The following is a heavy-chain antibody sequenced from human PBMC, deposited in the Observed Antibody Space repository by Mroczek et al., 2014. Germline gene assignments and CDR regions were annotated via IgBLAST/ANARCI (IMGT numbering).Heavy chain of an antibody. V-gene: IGHV3-48*01. CDR3: ATTVVTVFDY. D-gene: IGHD4-23*01. CDR2: ISSSSSTI. CDR1: GFTFSSYS. Sequence: EVQLVETGGGLVQPGGSLRLSCAASGFTFSSYSMNWVRQAPGKGLEWVSYISSSSSTIYYADSVKGRFTISRDNAKNSLYLQMNSLRAEDTAVYYCATTVVTVFDYRGQGTLVTVSS. J-gene: IGHJ4*02.